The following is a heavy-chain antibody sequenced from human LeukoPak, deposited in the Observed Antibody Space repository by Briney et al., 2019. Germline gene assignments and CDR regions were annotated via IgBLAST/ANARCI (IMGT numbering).Heavy chain of an antibody. D-gene: IGHD3-10*01. Sequence: SETLSLTCTVSGGSISSNSYYWGWIRQPPGKGLEWIGSIYYGGNTYHNPSLKSRVSISIDTSKNQFSLKLSSVTAADTAVYYCARAGGFTMVRGAVNNWFDLWGQGTLVTVSS. V-gene: IGHV4-39*07. J-gene: IGHJ5*02. CDR2: IYYGGNT. CDR1: GGSISSNSYY. CDR3: ARAGGFTMVRGAVNNWFDL.